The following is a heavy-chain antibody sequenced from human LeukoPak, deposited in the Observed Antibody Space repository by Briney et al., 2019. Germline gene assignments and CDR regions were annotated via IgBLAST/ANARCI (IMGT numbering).Heavy chain of an antibody. V-gene: IGHV3-23*01. CDR2: IGEEKSGSWT. D-gene: IGHD3-3*02. CDR3: AKAGVISGWDY. CDR1: GFTVSSNYP. Sequence: GGSLRLSCAASGFTVSSNYPMGWVRQAPVKGLEWLSAIGEEKSGSWTKSADSVKGRFTISRDNSENTLYLQMDSLTVEDTAVYYCAKAGVISGWDYWGQGVLVTVSS. J-gene: IGHJ4*02.